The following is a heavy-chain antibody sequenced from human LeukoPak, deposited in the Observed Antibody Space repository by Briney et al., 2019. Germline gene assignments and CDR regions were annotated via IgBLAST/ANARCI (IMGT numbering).Heavy chain of an antibody. D-gene: IGHD5/OR15-5a*01. CDR3: ARRRAIVSTATGTSGPADY. J-gene: IGHJ4*02. CDR2: IRYDRSNK. CDR1: GFTFSSYG. V-gene: IGHV3-30*02. Sequence: GGSLRLSCAASGFTFSSYGMHWVRQAPGKGLEWVAFIRYDRSNKYYADSVKGRFTISRDNAKNSLYLQMNSLRAEDTAVYYRARRRAIVSTATGTSGPADYWGQGTLVTVSS.